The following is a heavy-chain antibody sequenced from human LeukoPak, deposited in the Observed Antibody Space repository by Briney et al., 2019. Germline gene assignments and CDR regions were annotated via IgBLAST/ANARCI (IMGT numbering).Heavy chain of an antibody. CDR3: ARDSTDSSSWYWANYYYMDV. CDR1: GFTFSSYA. D-gene: IGHD6-13*01. J-gene: IGHJ6*03. Sequence: PGRSLRLSCAASGFTFSSYAMHWVRQAPGKGLEWVAVISYDGSNKYYADSVKGRFTISRDNSKNTLYLQMNSLRAEDTAVYYCARDSTDSSSWYWANYYYMDVWGKGTTVTVSS. V-gene: IGHV3-30*04. CDR2: ISYDGSNK.